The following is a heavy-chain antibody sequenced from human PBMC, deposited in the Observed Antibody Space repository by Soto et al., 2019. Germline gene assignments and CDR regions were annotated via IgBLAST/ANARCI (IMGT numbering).Heavy chain of an antibody. CDR3: ARDGRLVNYYYYGMDV. CDR2: IYYSGST. V-gene: IGHV4-31*03. J-gene: IGHJ6*02. Sequence: QVQLQESGPGLVKPSQTLSLTCSVSGGSISSGAYYWTWIRQYPGKGLEWIGYIYYSGSTYYNPSLKSRVTISVDTSKNQFSLKLRSVTAADTAVYYCARDGRLVNYYYYGMDVWGQGTTVTVSS. CDR1: GGSISSGAYY. D-gene: IGHD6-13*01.